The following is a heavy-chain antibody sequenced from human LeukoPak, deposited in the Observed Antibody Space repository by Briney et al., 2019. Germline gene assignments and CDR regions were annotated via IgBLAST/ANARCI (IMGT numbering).Heavy chain of an antibody. D-gene: IGHD4-17*01. CDR3: TTPLTTVTTLPFDS. Sequence: PGGSLRLSCAVSGITFINSWMSWVRQAPGKGLEWVARIKSRSDGGTTDYATPVKGRFTISRDDPKATVYLQMNSLKTEDTAVYYCTTPLTTVTTLPFDSWGQGTLVTVSS. CDR1: GITFINSW. CDR2: IKSRSDGGTT. V-gene: IGHV3-15*01. J-gene: IGHJ4*02.